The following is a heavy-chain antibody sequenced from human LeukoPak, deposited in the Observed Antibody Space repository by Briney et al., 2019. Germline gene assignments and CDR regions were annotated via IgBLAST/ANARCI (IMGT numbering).Heavy chain of an antibody. CDR2: ISSNGGST. J-gene: IGHJ4*02. Sequence: GGSLRLSCSASGFTFSSYAMHWVRQAPGKGLEYVSAISSNGGSTYYADSVKGRFTISRDNSKNTLYLQMNSLRTEDTAVYYCARDQLYCSGGICYFDYWGQGTLVTVSS. V-gene: IGHV3-64*04. D-gene: IGHD2-15*01. CDR3: ARDQLYCSGGICYFDY. CDR1: GFTFSSYA.